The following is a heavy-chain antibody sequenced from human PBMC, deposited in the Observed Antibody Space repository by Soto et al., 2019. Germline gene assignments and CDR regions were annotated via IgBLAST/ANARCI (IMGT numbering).Heavy chain of an antibody. V-gene: IGHV3-23*01. CDR3: AKEPVGPDWYFDL. Sequence: DVQLLESGGGLVQPGGSLRLSCAASGFTFRSYAMSWVRQAPGKGLVWVSGISGSGISTHYADSVKGRFTVSRDNSKNTLYLQMNSLRAEDTAVYNCAKEPVGPDWYFDLWGRGTLVTVSS. CDR1: GFTFRSYA. CDR2: ISGSGIST. J-gene: IGHJ2*01.